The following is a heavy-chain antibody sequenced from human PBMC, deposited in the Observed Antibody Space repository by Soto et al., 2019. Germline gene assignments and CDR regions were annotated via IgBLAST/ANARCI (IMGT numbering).Heavy chain of an antibody. CDR1: GGSFSGYY. CDR3: ARVGIQLWTHFDY. J-gene: IGHJ4*02. CDR2: INHSGST. V-gene: IGHV4-34*01. D-gene: IGHD5-18*01. Sequence: ETLSLTCAVYGGSFSGYYWSWIRQPPGKGLEWIGEINHSGSTNYNPSLKSRVTISVDTSKNQFSLKLSSVTAADTAVYYCARVGIQLWTHFDYWGQGTLVTVSS.